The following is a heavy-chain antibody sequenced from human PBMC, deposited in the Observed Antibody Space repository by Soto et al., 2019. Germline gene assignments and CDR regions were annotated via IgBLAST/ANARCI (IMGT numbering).Heavy chain of an antibody. V-gene: IGHV3-21*01. Sequence: GSLRLYCASSVFTFSTYTMNWVRQAPGKGLEWVSSINGRGNYIYYAESVKGRFTISRDNAKNSLYLQMDRLRAEDTALYYCVREDGKVGTNSAFDYWGLGALVTVSS. CDR3: VREDGKVGTNSAFDY. J-gene: IGHJ4*02. CDR2: INGRGNYI. D-gene: IGHD1-26*01. CDR1: VFTFSTYT.